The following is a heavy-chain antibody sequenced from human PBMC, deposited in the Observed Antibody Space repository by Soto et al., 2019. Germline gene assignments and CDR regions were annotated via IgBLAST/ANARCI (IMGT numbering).Heavy chain of an antibody. CDR3: AKGVPGIAVAGTGYFQH. Sequence: GGSLRLSCAGSGFTVSISYMIWIRQAPGKGLEWVSGISGSGDSTYYADSVKGRFTISRDNSKNTLYLQMNSLRAEDTAVYYCAKGVPGIAVAGTGYFQHWGQGTLVTVSS. D-gene: IGHD6-19*01. CDR2: ISGSGDST. V-gene: IGHV3-23*01. CDR1: GFTVSISY. J-gene: IGHJ1*01.